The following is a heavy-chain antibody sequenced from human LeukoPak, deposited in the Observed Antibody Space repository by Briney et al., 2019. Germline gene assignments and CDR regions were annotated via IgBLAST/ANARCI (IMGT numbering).Heavy chain of an antibody. J-gene: IGHJ4*02. Sequence: PGGSLRLSCAASGFTFDDYGMNWVRQVPGKGPEWVSGINWNGGSIGYADSVKGRFTISRDNAKNSLYLQMNSLRAEDTAVYYCASLNHEDYWGQGTLVTVSS. D-gene: IGHD1-14*01. CDR1: GFTFDDYG. CDR2: INWNGGSI. CDR3: ASLNHEDY. V-gene: IGHV3-20*04.